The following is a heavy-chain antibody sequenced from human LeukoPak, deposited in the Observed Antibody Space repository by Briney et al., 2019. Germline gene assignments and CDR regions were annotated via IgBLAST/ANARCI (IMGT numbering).Heavy chain of an antibody. J-gene: IGHJ4*02. V-gene: IGHV3-30*04. CDR3: ARLTSSWYFHY. CDR1: GFTFSSYA. D-gene: IGHD6-13*01. Sequence: GGSLRLSCAASGFTFSSYAMHWVRQAPGKGLEWVAVISYDGSNKYYADSVKGRFTISRDNSKNTLYLRMNSLRAEDTAVYYCARLTSSWYFHYWGQGTLVTVSS. CDR2: ISYDGSNK.